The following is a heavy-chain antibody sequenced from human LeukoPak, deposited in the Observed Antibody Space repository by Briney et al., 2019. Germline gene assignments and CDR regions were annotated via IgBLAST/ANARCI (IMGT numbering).Heavy chain of an antibody. CDR2: IYYSGST. D-gene: IGHD3-22*01. Sequence: PSETLSLTCTVSGGSISSYYWSWIRQPPGKGLEWIGYIYYSGSTNYNPSLKSRVTISVDTSKNQFSLKLSSVTAADTAVYYCARLDTHYYDSSGYYYGYFDYWGQGTLVTVSS. V-gene: IGHV4-59*08. J-gene: IGHJ4*02. CDR1: GGSISSYY. CDR3: ARLDTHYYDSSGYYYGYFDY.